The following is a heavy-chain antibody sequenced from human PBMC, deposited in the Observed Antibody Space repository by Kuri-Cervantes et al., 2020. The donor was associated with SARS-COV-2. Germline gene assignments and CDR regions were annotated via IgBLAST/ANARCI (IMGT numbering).Heavy chain of an antibody. Sequence: KVSCKGSGYSFTSYWICWLRQMPGKGLEWMGIIYPGDSDTRYSPSFQGQVTISADKSISTAYLQWSSLKASDTAMYYCARRYYYDSSGYRPKDYSFDYWGQGTLVTVSS. CDR3: ARRYYYDSSGYRPKDYSFDY. V-gene: IGHV5-51*01. CDR2: IYPGDSDT. J-gene: IGHJ4*02. CDR1: GYSFTSYW. D-gene: IGHD3-22*01.